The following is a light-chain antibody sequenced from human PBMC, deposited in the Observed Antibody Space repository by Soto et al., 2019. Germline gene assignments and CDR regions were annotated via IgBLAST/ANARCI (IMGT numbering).Light chain of an antibody. J-gene: IGLJ2*01. CDR2: EVS. CDR1: SSDVGGYNY. CDR3: SSYTSSSHVV. Sequence: QSALTQPASVSGSPGQSITISSTGTSSDVGGYNYVSWYQQHPGKVPKLMIYEVSNRPSGVSNRFSGSKSGNTASLTISGLQAEDEADYYCSSYTSSSHVVFGGGTKLTVL. V-gene: IGLV2-14*01.